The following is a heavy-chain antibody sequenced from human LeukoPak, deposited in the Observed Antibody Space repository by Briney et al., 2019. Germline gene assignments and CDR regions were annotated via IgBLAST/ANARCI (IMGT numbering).Heavy chain of an antibody. Sequence: GGSLRLSCAASGFIVSSNYMSWVRQAPGKGLEWVSAIFSGGNTYYADSVKGRFTISRDNSNNTLFLQMNSLSADDTAVYFCAKGPRAGLRYWYFDLWGRGSLVTVSS. D-gene: IGHD2-21*02. CDR1: GFIVSSNY. J-gene: IGHJ2*01. CDR3: AKGPRAGLRYWYFDL. CDR2: IFSGGNT. V-gene: IGHV3-53*01.